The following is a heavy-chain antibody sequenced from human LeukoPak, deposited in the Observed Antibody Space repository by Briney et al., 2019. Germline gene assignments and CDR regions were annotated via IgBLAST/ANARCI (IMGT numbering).Heavy chain of an antibody. D-gene: IGHD3-22*01. CDR2: IRYDGSNK. CDR3: AKDTRGPHYDSSGYHDY. V-gene: IGHV3-30*02. Sequence: GGSLRLSCAASGFTFSSYGMHWVRQAPGKGLEWVAFIRYDGSNKYYADSVKGRFTISRDNSKNTLYLHMNSLRAEDTAVYYCAKDTRGPHYDSSGYHDYWGQGTLVTVSS. J-gene: IGHJ4*02. CDR1: GFTFSSYG.